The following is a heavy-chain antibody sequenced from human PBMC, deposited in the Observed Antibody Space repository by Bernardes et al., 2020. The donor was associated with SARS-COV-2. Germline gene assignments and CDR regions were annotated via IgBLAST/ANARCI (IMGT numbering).Heavy chain of an antibody. CDR3: AKNSAGYCYSGVDY. Sequence: GGSLRLSCAASGFTFSTYAMTWVRQAPGKGLEWVSCGSGDNTYYAGSVKGRFTISRDNSKNTLYLQMNSLRAEDTAVYYCAKNSAGYCYSGVDYWGQGTLVTVSS. CDR1: GFTFSTYA. V-gene: IGHV3-23*01. D-gene: IGHD2-15*01. CDR2: GSGDNT. J-gene: IGHJ4*02.